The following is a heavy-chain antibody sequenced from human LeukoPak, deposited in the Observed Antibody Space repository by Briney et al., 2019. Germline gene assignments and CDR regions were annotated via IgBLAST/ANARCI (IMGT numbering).Heavy chain of an antibody. CDR3: ARSGGYCSGGSCYPGDY. Sequence: SVKVSCTASGGTFSSYAISWVRQAPGQGLEWMGGIIPILGIANYAQKFQGRVTITADKSTSTAYMELSSLRSEDTAVYYCARSGGYCSGGSCYPGDYWGQGTLVTVSS. D-gene: IGHD2-15*01. J-gene: IGHJ4*02. CDR1: GGTFSSYA. V-gene: IGHV1-69*10. CDR2: IIPILGIA.